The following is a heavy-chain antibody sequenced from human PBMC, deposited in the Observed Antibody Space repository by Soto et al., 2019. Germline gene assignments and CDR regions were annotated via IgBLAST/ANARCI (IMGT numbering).Heavy chain of an antibody. Sequence: PSETLSLTCSVSGYTISSGYYWCWVRQAPGKGLEWLGSVYHNGIMFHNPSFQSRVTISVDTSKNQFSLNLRSVTAADTAVYYCAALWFGELAFNYWGHGILVTVSS. CDR2: VYHNGIM. V-gene: IGHV4-38-2*02. CDR3: AALWFGELAFNY. J-gene: IGHJ4*01. CDR1: GYTISSGYY. D-gene: IGHD3-10*01.